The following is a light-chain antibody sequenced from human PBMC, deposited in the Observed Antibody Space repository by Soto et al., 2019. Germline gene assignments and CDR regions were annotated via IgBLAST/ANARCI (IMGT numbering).Light chain of an antibody. V-gene: IGKV1-39*01. CDR3: QQSYSSPWK. CDR1: QNIRNY. CDR2: AAS. Sequence: DIQMTQSPSSLSASVRDSVTITCRASQNIRNYLNWYQQKPGRAPKILIYAASSLQSGVPSRFSGGGSGTDFTLTITSLQPEDFATYYCQQSYSSPWKFGQGTKVEIK. J-gene: IGKJ1*01.